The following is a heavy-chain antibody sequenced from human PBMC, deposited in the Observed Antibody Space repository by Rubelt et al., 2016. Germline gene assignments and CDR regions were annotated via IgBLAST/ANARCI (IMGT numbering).Heavy chain of an antibody. CDR3: ARRGPSGPHDAFDI. CDR1: GFTVSSNY. Sequence: VQLVESGGGLVQPGGSLRLSCAASGFTVSSNYMSWVRQAPGKGLEWVSVIYSGGSTYYADSVKGRFTISRDNSKNTLYLQMNSLRAEDTAVYYCARRGPSGPHDAFDIWGQGTMVTVSS. CDR2: IYSGGST. J-gene: IGHJ3*02. V-gene: IGHV3-66*01.